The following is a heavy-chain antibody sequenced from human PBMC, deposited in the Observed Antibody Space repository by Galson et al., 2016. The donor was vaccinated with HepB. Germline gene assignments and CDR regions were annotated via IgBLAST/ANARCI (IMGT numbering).Heavy chain of an antibody. CDR1: GFPFSSYA. CDR2: ISGGGGSI. Sequence: LRLSCAASGFPFSSYAMSWVRQTPGKGLDWVPGISGGGGSIHYADSVEGRFTFSRDNSKNIVFLQMNSLRAEDTAVYYCAKAVGTNTRYYYGMDVWGQGTTVTVSS. J-gene: IGHJ6*02. CDR3: AKAVGTNTRYYYGMDV. D-gene: IGHD1-26*01. V-gene: IGHV3-23*01.